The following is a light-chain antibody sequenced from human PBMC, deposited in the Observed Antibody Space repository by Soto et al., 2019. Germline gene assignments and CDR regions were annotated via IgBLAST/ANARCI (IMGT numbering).Light chain of an antibody. Sequence: EIGMTQSLDTLSVSPGERATLSCRASQSVSSNLAWYQQKPGQAPRLLIYGASTRATGIPARFSGSGSGTEFTLTISSLQSEDFAVYYCQQYNNLPPWTFGQGTMVAIK. CDR3: QQYNNLPPWT. V-gene: IGKV3-15*01. CDR2: GAS. J-gene: IGKJ1*01. CDR1: QSVSSN.